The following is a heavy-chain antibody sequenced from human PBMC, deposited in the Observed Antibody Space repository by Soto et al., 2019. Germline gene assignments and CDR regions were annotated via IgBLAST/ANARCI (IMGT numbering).Heavy chain of an antibody. CDR1: GGSMRNYY. Sequence: ASETLSHTWIVSGGSMRNYYWNWIRQPPGRGLEWIGYVYHSGSTNYNPSLKSRVSMSVDVSRNHFSLTLHSVTAADTAVYFCTSSYRTSSSPDYWGQGTLVTISS. V-gene: IGHV4-59*01. D-gene: IGHD1-26*01. CDR2: VYHSGST. J-gene: IGHJ4*02. CDR3: TSSYRTSSSPDY.